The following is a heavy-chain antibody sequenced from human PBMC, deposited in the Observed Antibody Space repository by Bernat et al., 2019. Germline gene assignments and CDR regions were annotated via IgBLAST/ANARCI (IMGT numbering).Heavy chain of an antibody. V-gene: IGHV3-7*01. CDR1: GFTFSNHW. Sequence: EVQLLESGGGLVQPGGSLRISCAASGFTFSNHWMTWVRQAPGKGLEWVANINEGGSVEHYLDSVKGRFTISRDNAKNSLYLQMNSLRGEDTAVYYCARGGLSKTPADQWGQGTLVTVSS. J-gene: IGHJ5*02. D-gene: IGHD3/OR15-3a*01. CDR2: INEGGSVE. CDR3: ARGGLSKTPADQ.